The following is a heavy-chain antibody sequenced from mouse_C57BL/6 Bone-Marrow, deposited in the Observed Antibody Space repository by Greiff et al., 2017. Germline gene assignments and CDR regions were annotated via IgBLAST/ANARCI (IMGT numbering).Heavy chain of an antibody. CDR3: TRGTYYSDSSRFDY. V-gene: IGHV8-8*01. D-gene: IGHD1-1*01. CDR2: SWWDDDK. J-gene: IGHJ2*01. Sequence: QVTLKVSGPGILQPSQTLSLSCSFSGFSLSTSGMGVGRIRQPSGKGLEWLVHSWWDDDKYYKPALKSRLTISKYTSKNQVFLKIANVDTADTATYYCTRGTYYSDSSRFDYWGQGTTLTVSS. CDR1: GFSLSTSGMG.